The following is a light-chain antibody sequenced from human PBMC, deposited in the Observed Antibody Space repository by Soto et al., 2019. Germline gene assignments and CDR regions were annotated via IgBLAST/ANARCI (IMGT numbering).Light chain of an antibody. CDR1: QSISTY. Sequence: DIQMTQSPSSLAASVGAGVTITCRASQSISTYLNWYQQKPGKAPKVLIFDASRLQSGVASRFSGSGSGTDFTLTISSLQPEDSATYYCQQSYSAPWTFGQGTKVQVK. J-gene: IGKJ1*01. CDR3: QQSYSAPWT. CDR2: DAS. V-gene: IGKV1-39*01.